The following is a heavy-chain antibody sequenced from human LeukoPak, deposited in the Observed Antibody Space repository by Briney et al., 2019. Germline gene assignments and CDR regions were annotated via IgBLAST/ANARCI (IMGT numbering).Heavy chain of an antibody. CDR3: ARNKPTVTTSRHDAFDI. Sequence: SETLSLTCAVSGYSISSDYYWGWIRQPSGKGLEWIGSIYQSVSTYYNPSLKSRVTISVDTSKNQFSLKLSSVTAADTAVYYCARNKPTVTTSRHDAFDIWGQGTMVTVSS. J-gene: IGHJ3*02. V-gene: IGHV4-38-2*01. CDR2: IYQSVST. CDR1: GYSISSDYY. D-gene: IGHD4-17*01.